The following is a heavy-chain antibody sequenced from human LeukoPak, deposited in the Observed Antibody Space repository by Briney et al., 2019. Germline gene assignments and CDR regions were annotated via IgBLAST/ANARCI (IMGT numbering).Heavy chain of an antibody. CDR1: GYTFIDYF. J-gene: IGHJ4*02. CDR3: ATGLTIFGVVRTFHF. Sequence: ASVKVSCKSSGYTFIDYFMHWVQQAPGKGLEWMGRVDPENAETEYSGKFQGRLTLTADPSTDTSCMELSSLRSDDTAVYFCATGLTIFGVVRTFHFWGQGTPVTVSS. CDR2: VDPENAET. D-gene: IGHD3-3*01. V-gene: IGHV1-69-2*01.